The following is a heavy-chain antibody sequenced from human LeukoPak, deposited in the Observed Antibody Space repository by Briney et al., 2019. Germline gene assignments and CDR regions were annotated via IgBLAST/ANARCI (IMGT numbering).Heavy chain of an antibody. J-gene: IGHJ6*02. D-gene: IGHD5-12*01. CDR3: ARLPVDIVATTPQYYYYGMDV. V-gene: IGHV4-59*01. CDR2: IYYSGST. CDR1: GGSISSYY. Sequence: PSETLSLTCTVSGGSISSYYWSWIRQPPGKGLEWIGYIYYSGSTNYNPSLKSRVTISVDTSKNQFSLKLSSVTAADTAVYYCARLPVDIVATTPQYYYYGMDVWGQGTTVTVSS.